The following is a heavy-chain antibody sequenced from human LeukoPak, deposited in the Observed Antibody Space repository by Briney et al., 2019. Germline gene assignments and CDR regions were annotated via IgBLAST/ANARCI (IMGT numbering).Heavy chain of an antibody. J-gene: IGHJ4*02. CDR2: LSGSGDNT. Sequence: GGSLRLSCAASGFTFSSYAMSWVRQAPGKGLEWVSVLSGSGDNTYYADSVKGRFTISRDKSKNTLYLQMNSLRAEETAVYYCAKVTSSWGSPNYYFDYWGQGTLVTVSS. D-gene: IGHD6-13*01. CDR1: GFTFSSYA. V-gene: IGHV3-23*01. CDR3: AKVTSSWGSPNYYFDY.